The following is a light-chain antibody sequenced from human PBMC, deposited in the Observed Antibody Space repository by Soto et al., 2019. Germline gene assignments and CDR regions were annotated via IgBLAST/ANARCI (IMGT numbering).Light chain of an antibody. CDR1: QSVSSSY. CDR3: QQYGSSPLIS. Sequence: EIVVTQSPGTLSLSPGERATLSCRASQSVSSSYLAWYQQKPGQAPRLLIYGASSRATGIPDRFSGSGSGRDFTLTISGLEPEDFAVYYCQQYGSSPLISFGQGTRLEIK. J-gene: IGKJ5*01. V-gene: IGKV3-20*01. CDR2: GAS.